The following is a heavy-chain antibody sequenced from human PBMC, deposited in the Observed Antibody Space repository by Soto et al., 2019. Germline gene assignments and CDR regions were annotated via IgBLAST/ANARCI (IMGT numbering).Heavy chain of an antibody. CDR1: GFTFNNYA. CDR2: ISGTGTT. CDR3: AKTGGIYPYYIDV. Sequence: GGSLRLSCAASGFTFNNYAMSWVRQAPGKGLEWVSTISGTGTTYYADSVKGRFTISRDNSKNTLYLQMNSLGADDTAVYYCAKTGGIYPYYIDVWGKGTTVTVSS. J-gene: IGHJ6*03. D-gene: IGHD1-26*01. V-gene: IGHV3-23*01.